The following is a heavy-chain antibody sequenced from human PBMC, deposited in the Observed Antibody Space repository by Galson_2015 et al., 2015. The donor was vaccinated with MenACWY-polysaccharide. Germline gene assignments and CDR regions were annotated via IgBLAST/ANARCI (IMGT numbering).Heavy chain of an antibody. V-gene: IGHV3-7*01. CDR1: GFTFSSYW. CDR2: IKQDGSEK. D-gene: IGHD3-3*01. J-gene: IGHJ4*02. Sequence: SLRLSCAASGFTFSSYWMSWVRQAPGKGLEWVANIKQDGSEKYYVDSVKGRFTISRDNAKNSLYLQMNSLRAEDTAVYYCARDRSGVVIAYPFDYWGQGTLVTVSS. CDR3: ARDRSGVVIAYPFDY.